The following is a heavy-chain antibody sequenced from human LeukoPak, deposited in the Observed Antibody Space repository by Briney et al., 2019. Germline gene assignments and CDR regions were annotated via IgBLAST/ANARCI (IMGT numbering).Heavy chain of an antibody. CDR2: INTNTGNP. J-gene: IGHJ4*02. D-gene: IGHD3-3*01. CDR1: GYTFTSYA. Sequence: ASVKDSCKASGYTFTSYAMNWVGQAPGQGLEWMAWINTNTGNPTYAQGFTGRFVFSLDTSVSTAYLQISSLKAEDTAVYYCARGEQLRFLECIDYWGQGTLVTVSS. CDR3: ARGEQLRFLECIDY. V-gene: IGHV7-4-1*02.